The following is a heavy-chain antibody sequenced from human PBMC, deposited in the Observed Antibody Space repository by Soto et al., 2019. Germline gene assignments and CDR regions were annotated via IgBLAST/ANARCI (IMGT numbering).Heavy chain of an antibody. CDR1: GYTFTNYD. J-gene: IGHJ4*02. D-gene: IGHD4-17*01. CDR3: ARRGGDYEF. CDR2: MSPNSGNT. V-gene: IGHV1-8*01. Sequence: QVQLVQSGAEVKKPGASVKVSCKASGYTFTNYDIYWVRQAAGQGLEWMGWMSPNSGNTGYVQKFQGRVTMTRSTSITTAYMELSSLRFEDTAIYFCARRGGDYEFWGQGTLVTVSS.